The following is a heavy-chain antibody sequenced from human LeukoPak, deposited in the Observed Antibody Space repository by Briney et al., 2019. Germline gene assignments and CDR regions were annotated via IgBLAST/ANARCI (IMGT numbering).Heavy chain of an antibody. CDR3: AKAHYIHFLDY. Sequence: GGSLRLSCAASGFTFSSYGMSWVRQASGEGLEWVSAISGSGDSTYYADSVKGRFTISRDNSKNTLYLQVNSLRAEDTAVYYCAKAHYIHFLDYWGQGTLVTVSS. CDR1: GFTFSSYG. J-gene: IGHJ4*02. V-gene: IGHV3-23*01. D-gene: IGHD2/OR15-2a*01. CDR2: ISGSGDST.